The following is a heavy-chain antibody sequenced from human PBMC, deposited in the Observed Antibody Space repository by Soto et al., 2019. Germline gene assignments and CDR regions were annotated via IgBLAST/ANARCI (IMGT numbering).Heavy chain of an antibody. D-gene: IGHD3-3*01. CDR3: ARERRSFLDFWRGYGNWYFDL. CDR2: ISAYTGNT. Sequence: ASVKVSCKASGYTFTSYGISWVRQAPGQGLEWMGWISAYTGNTNYAQKLQGRVTMTTDTSPSTAYMELRSLRSDDTAVYYCARERRSFLDFWRGYGNWYFDLWGRGTLVTVSS. J-gene: IGHJ2*01. V-gene: IGHV1-18*01. CDR1: GYTFTSYG.